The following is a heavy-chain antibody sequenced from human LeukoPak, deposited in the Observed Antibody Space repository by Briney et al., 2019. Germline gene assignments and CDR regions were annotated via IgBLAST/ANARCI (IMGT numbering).Heavy chain of an antibody. CDR1: GLTISSNY. V-gene: IGHV3-7*01. Sequence: QPGGSLRLSCAAFGLTISSNYMSWVRQAPGKGLEWVANIKGDGSETHYVDSVKGRFTISRDNAQNSLFLQMNSLRAEDTAVYYCAREPFAAPWDCWGQGTLVTVSS. CDR3: AREPFAAPWDC. J-gene: IGHJ4*02. D-gene: IGHD6-13*01. CDR2: IKGDGSET.